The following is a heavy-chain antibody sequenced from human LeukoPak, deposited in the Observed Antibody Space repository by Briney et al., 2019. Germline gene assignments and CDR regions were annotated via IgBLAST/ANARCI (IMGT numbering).Heavy chain of an antibody. Sequence: GGSLRLSCAASGFTFSSYEMNWVRQAPGKGLEWVSYISSSGSTIYYADSVKGRFTISRDNAENSLYLQMNSLRAEDTAVYYCARDSSSGYQGYWGQGTLVTVSS. J-gene: IGHJ4*02. CDR2: ISSSGSTI. V-gene: IGHV3-48*03. CDR1: GFTFSSYE. D-gene: IGHD3-22*01. CDR3: ARDSSSGYQGY.